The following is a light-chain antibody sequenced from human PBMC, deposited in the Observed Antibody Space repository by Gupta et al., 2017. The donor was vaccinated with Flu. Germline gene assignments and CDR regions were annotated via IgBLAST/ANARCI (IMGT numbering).Light chain of an antibody. Sequence: SYVLTQPPSVSVAPGKTARITCEGDNIGSKAVHWYQQRPGQTPVLVVYDDSARPSGIPERVSGSNSGNTATLTSSRVEAGDEADYYCQVWDSSSDRVVFGGGTKLAVL. CDR2: DDS. CDR3: QVWDSSSDRVV. V-gene: IGLV3-21*03. CDR1: NIGSKA. J-gene: IGLJ2*01.